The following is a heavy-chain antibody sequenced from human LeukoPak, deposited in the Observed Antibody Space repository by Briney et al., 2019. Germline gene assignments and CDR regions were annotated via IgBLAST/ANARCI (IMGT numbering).Heavy chain of an antibody. CDR1: GGTFSSYA. CDR2: IIPIFGTA. D-gene: IGHD6-19*01. V-gene: IGHV1-69*13. Sequence: ASVKVSCKASGGTFSSYAISWVRQAPGQGLEWMGGIIPIFGTANYAQKFLGRVTITADESTSTAYMELSSLRSEDTAVYYCARDVGYSSGTRVPNWFDPWGQGTLVTVSS. J-gene: IGHJ5*02. CDR3: ARDVGYSSGTRVPNWFDP.